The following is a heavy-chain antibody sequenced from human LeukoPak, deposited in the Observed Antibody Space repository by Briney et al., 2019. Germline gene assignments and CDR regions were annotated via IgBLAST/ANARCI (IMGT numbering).Heavy chain of an antibody. J-gene: IGHJ4*02. CDR1: RYTFNTYG. CDR2: ISAYNGDT. Sequence: ASVKVSCKASRYTFNTYGITWVRQAPGQRLEWMGWISAYNGDTNYAQKFQGRLTMTTDTSTSTAFMDLRRLRPDDTAVYYCARDSPTSAWYSGFVDPFDYWGQGTLVTVSS. CDR3: ARDSPTSAWYSGFVDPFDY. D-gene: IGHD6-19*01. V-gene: IGHV1-18*01.